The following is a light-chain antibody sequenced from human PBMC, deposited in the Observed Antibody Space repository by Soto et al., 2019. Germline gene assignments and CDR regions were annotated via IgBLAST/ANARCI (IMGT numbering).Light chain of an antibody. Sequence: EIVLTQSPAILSVSPGERATLSCRASQSVSSSLAWYQQKPGQAPRLLIYDASHRATGIPARFSGSGSGTDFTLTISSLEPEDFAVYYCLQRSNWPPALSFGGGTKVEIK. V-gene: IGKV3-11*01. CDR3: LQRSNWPPALS. J-gene: IGKJ4*01. CDR2: DAS. CDR1: QSVSSS.